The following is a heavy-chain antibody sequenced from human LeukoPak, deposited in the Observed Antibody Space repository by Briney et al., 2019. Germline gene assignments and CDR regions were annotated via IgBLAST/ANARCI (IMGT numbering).Heavy chain of an antibody. CDR1: GFTFSSYG. J-gene: IGHJ4*02. CDR2: ISYDGSNK. V-gene: IGHV3-30*18. CDR3: ANGSYLDY. Sequence: GGSLRLSCAASGFTFSSYGMHWVRQAPGKGLEWVAVISYDGSNKYYADSVKGRFTISRDNSKNTLYLQMNSLRAEDTAVYYCANGSYLDYWGQGTPVTVSS. D-gene: IGHD1-26*01.